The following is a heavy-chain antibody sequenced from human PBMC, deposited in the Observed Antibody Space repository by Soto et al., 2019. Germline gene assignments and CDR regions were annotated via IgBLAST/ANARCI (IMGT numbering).Heavy chain of an antibody. Sequence: ASGNISCKASGYTFTSYGISWVRQAPGEGLEWMGWISAYNGNTNYAQKLQGRVTMTTDTSTRTAYMELRSLRSDDTAVYYCARDRPGTDWFERWGKGTLVPVS. CDR2: ISAYNGNT. D-gene: IGHD1-7*01. J-gene: IGHJ5*02. CDR1: GYTFTSYG. V-gene: IGHV1-18*04. CDR3: ARDRPGTDWFER.